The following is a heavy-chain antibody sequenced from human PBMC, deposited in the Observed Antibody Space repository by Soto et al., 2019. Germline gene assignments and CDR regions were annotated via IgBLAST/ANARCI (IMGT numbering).Heavy chain of an antibody. D-gene: IGHD2-2*01. J-gene: IGHJ6*02. V-gene: IGHV3-11*06. Sequence: GSLSLSCAASGLTFSDYYMSWIRQAPGKGLEWVSYITSSGSYTKYADSVQGRFTISRDNSKNTLYLQMNSLRAEDTAVYYCAKGQHCSTTSCYFYFYGMDVWGQGTKVTVSS. CDR1: GLTFSDYY. CDR2: ITSSGSYT. CDR3: AKGQHCSTTSCYFYFYGMDV.